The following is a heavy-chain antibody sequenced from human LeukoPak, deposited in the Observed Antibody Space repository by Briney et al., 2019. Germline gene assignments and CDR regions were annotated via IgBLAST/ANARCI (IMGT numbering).Heavy chain of an antibody. J-gene: IGHJ4*02. CDR2: VDPEDGET. Sequence: ASVKISCKVSGYTFTDYYMHWVQQAPGKGLEWMGLVDPEDGETIYAEKFQGRVTITADTSTDTAYMELSSLRSEDTAVYYCATGARVTIFGVVIPPLDYWGQGTLVTVSS. V-gene: IGHV1-69-2*01. CDR1: GYTFTDYY. D-gene: IGHD3-3*01. CDR3: ATGARVTIFGVVIPPLDY.